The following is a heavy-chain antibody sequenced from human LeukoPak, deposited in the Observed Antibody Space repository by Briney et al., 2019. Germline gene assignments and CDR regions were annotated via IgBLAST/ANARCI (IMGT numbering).Heavy chain of an antibody. CDR1: GFGIGASF. V-gene: IGHV4-34*01. D-gene: IGHD3-10*01. CDR2: INHSGST. Sequence: AGGSLRLSCAASGFGIGASFINWVRQPPGKGLEWIGEINHSGSTNYNPSLKSRVTISVDTSKNQFSLKLSSVTAADTAVYYCARVVTMVRRRGRFDYWGQGTLVTVSS. J-gene: IGHJ4*02. CDR3: ARVVTMVRRRGRFDY.